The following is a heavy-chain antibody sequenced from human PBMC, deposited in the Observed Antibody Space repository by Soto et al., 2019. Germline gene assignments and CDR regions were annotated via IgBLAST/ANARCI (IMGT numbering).Heavy chain of an antibody. J-gene: IGHJ4*02. CDR3: SLYRASGFSLAVGFDLGY. Sequence: QVQLVQSGAEVKKPGSSVKVSCKAPGGTFSSYAISWVRQAPGQGLEWMGGIIPIFGTANYAQKFQGRVTITADEFTNTASMELSSLRSVDTAVYYCSLYRASGFSLAVGFDLGYWGQGTLVTVSS. CDR1: GGTFSSYA. V-gene: IGHV1-69*12. D-gene: IGHD2-2*02. CDR2: IIPIFGTA.